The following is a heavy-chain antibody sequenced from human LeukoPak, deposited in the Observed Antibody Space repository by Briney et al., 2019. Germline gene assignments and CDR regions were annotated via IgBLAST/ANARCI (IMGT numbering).Heavy chain of an antibody. CDR2: IWYDGSNK. Sequence: PGGSLRLSCAASGFTFRRNGMNWVRQAPCKGLEWVAVIWYDGSNKYYADSVKGRFTISRDNSKNTLDLQMNSLSAEDTAVYYCARGTVVGAIHDVYDMWGQGTMVIVSS. J-gene: IGHJ3*02. V-gene: IGHV3-33*01. CDR3: ARGTVVGAIHDVYDM. CDR1: GFTFRRNG. D-gene: IGHD1-26*01.